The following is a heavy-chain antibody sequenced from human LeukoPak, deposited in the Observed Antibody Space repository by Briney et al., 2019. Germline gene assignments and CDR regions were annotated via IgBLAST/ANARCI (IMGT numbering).Heavy chain of an antibody. CDR2: IIPMFGTA. CDR1: GGTFSNYA. J-gene: IGHJ5*02. D-gene: IGHD6-25*01. V-gene: IGHV1-69*05. Sequence: ASVKVSCKASGGTFSNYAISWVRQAPGQGLEWLGRIIPMFGTAKYAQKFQGRVTITTDESTTTPYMELIRLRFEDTAVYYCLRRQALRGRHRAFDPWGQGTLVTVTS. CDR3: LRRQALRGRHRAFDP.